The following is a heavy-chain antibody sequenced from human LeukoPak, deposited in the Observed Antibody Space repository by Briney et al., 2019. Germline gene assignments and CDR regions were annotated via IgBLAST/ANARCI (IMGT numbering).Heavy chain of an antibody. CDR2: IYSGAST. V-gene: IGHV3-53*04. J-gene: IGHJ4*02. Sequence: QAGGSLRLSCAASGFTVSSNYMSWVRQAPGEGLGWVSVIYSGASTYYADSVQGRFTISRHNSKNTLYLQMNSLRAEDTAVYYCARLYSSSSDTGDYWGQGTLVTVSS. D-gene: IGHD6-13*01. CDR3: ARLYSSSSDTGDY. CDR1: GFTVSSNY.